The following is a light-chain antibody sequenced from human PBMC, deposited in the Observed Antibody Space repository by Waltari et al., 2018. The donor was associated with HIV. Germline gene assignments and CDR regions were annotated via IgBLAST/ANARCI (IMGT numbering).Light chain of an antibody. V-gene: IGLV2-14*01. Sequence: QSALSQPASVSGSPGQSIAISCTGTSRDVGGYNSVSWYQQHPGKAPKLMIYEVSNRPSGVSSRFSGSKSGNTASLTISGLQAEDEADYYCSSYTSSISLVFGGGTKLTVL. CDR3: SSYTSSISLV. CDR1: SRDVGGYNS. J-gene: IGLJ2*01. CDR2: EVS.